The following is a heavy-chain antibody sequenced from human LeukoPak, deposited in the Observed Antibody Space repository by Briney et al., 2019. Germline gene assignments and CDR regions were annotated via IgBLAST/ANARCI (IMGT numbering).Heavy chain of an antibody. CDR3: ATAPYCTNGVCFDYYYGMDV. V-gene: IGHV3-9*01. Sequence: PGRSLRLSCAASGFTFDDYAMHWVRQAPGKGLEWVSGISWNSGSIGYADSVKGRFTIFRDNAKNSLYLQMNSLRAEDTALYYCATAPYCTNGVCFDYYYGMDVWGQGTTVTVSS. CDR2: ISWNSGSI. CDR1: GFTFDDYA. J-gene: IGHJ6*02. D-gene: IGHD2-8*01.